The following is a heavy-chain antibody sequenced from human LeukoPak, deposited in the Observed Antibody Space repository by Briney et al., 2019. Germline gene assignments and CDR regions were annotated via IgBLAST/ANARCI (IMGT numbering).Heavy chain of an antibody. D-gene: IGHD2-2*01. Sequence: SETLSLTCTVSGGSISGGSYYWSWIRQPAGKGLEWIGRFYTSGSTDYNPSLKSRVTISVDTSKNQFSLKLSSVTAADTAVYYCARAEYQLLADYWGQGTLVTVSS. CDR1: GGSISGGSYY. V-gene: IGHV4-61*02. J-gene: IGHJ4*02. CDR2: FYTSGST. CDR3: ARAEYQLLADY.